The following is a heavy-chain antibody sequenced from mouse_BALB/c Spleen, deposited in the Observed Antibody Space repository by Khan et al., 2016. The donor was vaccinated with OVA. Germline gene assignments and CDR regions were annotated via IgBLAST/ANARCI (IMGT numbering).Heavy chain of an antibody. V-gene: IGHV1-52*01. Sequence: VQLQESGAELVRPGASVKLSCEASGYTFTSYWMNWVKQSPEQGLEWIGRIDPYDSETHYNQNFKDKAILIVDKSSSTAYMQLSSLTSEDSAVYYCARNPFAYWGQGTLVTVSA. J-gene: IGHJ3*01. CDR3: ARNPFAY. CDR1: GYTFTSYW. CDR2: IDPYDSET.